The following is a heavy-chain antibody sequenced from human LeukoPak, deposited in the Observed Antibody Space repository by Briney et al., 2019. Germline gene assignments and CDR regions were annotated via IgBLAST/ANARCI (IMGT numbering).Heavy chain of an antibody. J-gene: IGHJ6*02. CDR3: ARVSAVAGGYGMDV. D-gene: IGHD6-19*01. V-gene: IGHV1-69*01. CDR2: IIPIFGTA. Sequence: SVKVSFNSSGGTFSSYAISWVRQAPGQGLEWMGGIIPIFGTANYAQKFQGRVTITADESTSTAYMELSSLRSEDTAVYYCARVSAVAGGYGMDVWGQGTTVTVSS. CDR1: GGTFSSYA.